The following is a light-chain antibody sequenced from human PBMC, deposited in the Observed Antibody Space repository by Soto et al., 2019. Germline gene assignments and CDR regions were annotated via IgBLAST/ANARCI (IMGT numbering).Light chain of an antibody. CDR1: SSDVGGYNY. CDR2: DVT. Sequence: LTQPASVSGSPGQSITISCTGPSSDVGGYNYVSWYQHHPGKAPKLIIYDVTNRPSGVSNPFSGSKSGNTASLTISGLQPEDEADYYCSAYTTSNTRQIVFGTGTKVTVL. V-gene: IGLV2-14*03. CDR3: SAYTTSNTRQIV. J-gene: IGLJ1*01.